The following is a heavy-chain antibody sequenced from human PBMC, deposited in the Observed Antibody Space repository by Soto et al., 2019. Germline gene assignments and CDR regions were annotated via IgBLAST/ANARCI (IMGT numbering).Heavy chain of an antibody. D-gene: IGHD6-19*01. V-gene: IGHV3-23*01. J-gene: IGHJ4*02. CDR1: GFTFSSFA. CDR2: ISGDGDNT. CDR3: SRAPFDSSGYFAH. Sequence: GGSLRLSCAASGFTFSSFAMSWVRQSPGKGLEWVSSISGDGDNTYYADSVKGRFTISRDTSKNKLYLQMNSLRPEDTAVYFCSRAPFDSSGYFAHWGQAARVTVSS.